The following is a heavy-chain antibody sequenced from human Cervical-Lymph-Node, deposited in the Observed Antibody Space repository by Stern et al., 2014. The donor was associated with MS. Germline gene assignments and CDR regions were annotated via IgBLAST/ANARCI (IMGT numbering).Heavy chain of an antibody. CDR2: VIPSFGTA. D-gene: IGHD6-13*01. CDR3: ARESIAAAGPLSFGMDV. V-gene: IGHV1-69*01. J-gene: IGHJ6*02. CDR1: GGTFSSYA. Sequence: VQLVQSGAEVKKPGSSVKVSCKASGGTFSSYAISWVRQAPGQGLEWMGGVIPSFGTANYAQKCQGRVKITADDSTSTAYMELSSLRSEDTAVYYCARESIAAAGPLSFGMDVWGQGTTVTVSS.